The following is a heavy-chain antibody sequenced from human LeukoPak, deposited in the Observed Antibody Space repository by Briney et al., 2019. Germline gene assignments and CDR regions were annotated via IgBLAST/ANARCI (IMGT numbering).Heavy chain of an antibody. CDR3: ARATRRYCSSTSCYTGWFDP. CDR1: EFTFSSYS. D-gene: IGHD2-2*02. Sequence: PGGSLRLSCAASEFTFSSYSMNWVRQAPGKGLEWVSYITNSGNSKSYADSVKGRFTISRDNTKNSLYLQMNGLRAEDTAVYYCARATRRYCSSTSCYTGWFDPWGQGTLVTVSS. V-gene: IGHV3-48*01. J-gene: IGHJ5*02. CDR2: ITNSGNSK.